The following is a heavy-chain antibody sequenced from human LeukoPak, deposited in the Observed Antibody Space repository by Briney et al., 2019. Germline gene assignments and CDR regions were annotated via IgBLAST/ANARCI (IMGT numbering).Heavy chain of an antibody. CDR1: GFTFSSYA. D-gene: IGHD3-10*01. J-gene: IGHJ3*02. V-gene: IGHV3-30-3*01. Sequence: PGGSLRLSCAASGFTFSSYAMHWVRQAPGKGLEWVAVISYDGSNKYYADSVKGRFTTSRDNSKNTLYLQMNSLRAEDTAVYYCARGRGDAFDIWGQGTMVTVSS. CDR2: ISYDGSNK. CDR3: ARGRGDAFDI.